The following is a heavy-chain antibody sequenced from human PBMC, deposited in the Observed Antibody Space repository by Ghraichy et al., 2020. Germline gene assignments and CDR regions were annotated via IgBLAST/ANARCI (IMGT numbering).Heavy chain of an antibody. CDR3: ARLTGFWFDS. J-gene: IGHJ5*01. CDR2: LYYTGST. V-gene: IGHV4-39*02. CDR1: GGSVSSSSYY. D-gene: IGHD7-27*01. Sequence: SETLSLTCTVSGGSVSSSSYYWGWLRQPPGKGLEWIGSLYYTGSTYYNPSLRSRVTISADTSKNHFSLRLSSVTAADTAVYFCARLTGFWFDSWGQGTLVTVSS.